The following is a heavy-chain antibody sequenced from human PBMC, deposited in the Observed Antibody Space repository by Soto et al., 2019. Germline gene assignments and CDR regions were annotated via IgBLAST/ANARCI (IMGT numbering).Heavy chain of an antibody. J-gene: IGHJ4*02. Sequence: QVQLQESGPGLVKPSQTLSLTCSVSGVSLTSGTYYWSWSRQHPGKGLEWIGYIFYSGITDYNPSLKSRVNISVDTSKNQFSLKLSSVTAADTAVYYCASTEDFFDYWGQGTLVTVSS. CDR3: ASTEDFFDY. CDR2: IFYSGIT. CDR1: GVSLTSGTYY. V-gene: IGHV4-31*03.